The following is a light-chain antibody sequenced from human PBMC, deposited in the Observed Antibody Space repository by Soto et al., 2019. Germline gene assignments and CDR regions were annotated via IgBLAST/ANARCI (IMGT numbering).Light chain of an antibody. Sequence: SYELTQPPSVSVAPGQTARITCGGNNIGGKSLHWYQQKPGQAPVLVVYDDGDRPSGIPERFSGYNSGNTATLTISRVEDGDEAEYYCQVWDDNYDHYVFGTGKKVTVL. J-gene: IGLJ1*01. CDR3: QVWDDNYDHYV. CDR2: DDG. CDR1: NIGGKS. V-gene: IGLV3-21*02.